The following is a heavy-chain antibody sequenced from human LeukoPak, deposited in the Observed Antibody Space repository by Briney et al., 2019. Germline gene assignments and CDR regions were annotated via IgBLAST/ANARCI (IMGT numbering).Heavy chain of an antibody. CDR3: ATKIGYCSGGSCGNWFDP. CDR2: FDPEDGET. Sequence: GASVKVSCKVSGYTLTELSMHWVRQAPGKGLEWMGGFDPEDGETIYAQKFQDRVTMTEDTSTDTAYMELSSLRSEDTAVYYCATKIGYCSGGSCGNWFDPWGQGTLVTVSS. V-gene: IGHV1-24*01. D-gene: IGHD2-15*01. CDR1: GYTLTELS. J-gene: IGHJ5*02.